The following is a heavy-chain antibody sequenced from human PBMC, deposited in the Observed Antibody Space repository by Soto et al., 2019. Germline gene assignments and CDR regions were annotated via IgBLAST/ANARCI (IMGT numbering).Heavy chain of an antibody. J-gene: IGHJ6*02. CDR3: ATSTIDTSTWKQYFYGMDV. V-gene: IGHV1-24*01. CDR1: GYTLTELS. D-gene: IGHD6-13*01. Sequence: ASVTVSCKVSGYTLTELSMHWVRQAPGKGLEWMGWINAENGDTKYSQNFQGRVTITRDTSANTAYMELSSLRSQDTAVYYCATSTIDTSTWKQYFYGMDVWGQGSTVTSP. CDR2: INAENGDT.